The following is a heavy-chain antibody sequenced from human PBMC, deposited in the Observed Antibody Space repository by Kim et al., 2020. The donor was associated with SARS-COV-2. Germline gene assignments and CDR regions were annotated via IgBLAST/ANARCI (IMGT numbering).Heavy chain of an antibody. CDR3: AKDSPYSYGLGY. V-gene: IGHV3-9*01. J-gene: IGHJ4*02. D-gene: IGHD5-18*01. CDR2: ISWKSDKI. CDR1: GFTFADYA. Sequence: GGSLRLSCEASGFTFADYAMHWVRQAPGKGLEWVSGISWKSDKIDYADSVKGRFTISRDNAKNSLFLQMNSLRPEDTALYYCAKDSPYSYGLGYWGQGTLVTVSS.